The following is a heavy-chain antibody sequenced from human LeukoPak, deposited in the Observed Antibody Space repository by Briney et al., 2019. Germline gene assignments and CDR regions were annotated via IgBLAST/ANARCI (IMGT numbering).Heavy chain of an antibody. J-gene: IGHJ4*02. V-gene: IGHV3-30*02. Sequence: PGGSLRLSCAASGFIFNVYGMHWVRQTPGKGLEWVAFIRYDGSLKHYIDSVKGRFTISRDNSKNMLYLQMNSLRPEDTAVYYCANYDSSGTSRYFDSWGQGTQVTVSS. D-gene: IGHD3-22*01. CDR3: ANYDSSGTSRYFDS. CDR2: IRYDGSLK. CDR1: GFIFNVYG.